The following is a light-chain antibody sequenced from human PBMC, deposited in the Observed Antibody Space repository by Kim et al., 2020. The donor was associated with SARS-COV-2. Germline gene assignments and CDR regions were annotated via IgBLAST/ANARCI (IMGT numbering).Light chain of an antibody. CDR2: QHT. V-gene: IGLV3-1*01. Sequence: SYELTQPPSVSVSPGQTASITCSGSKLGDKYAYWYQKKPGQSPVLVIYQHTKRPSGISQRFSGSSSGNTATLTISRAQTMDEADYYCQAWDSSTAVFGGGTQLTFL. CDR1: KLGDKY. CDR3: QAWDSSTAV. J-gene: IGLJ3*02.